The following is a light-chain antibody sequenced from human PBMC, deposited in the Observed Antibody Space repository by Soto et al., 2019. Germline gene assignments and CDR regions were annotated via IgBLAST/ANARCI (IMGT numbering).Light chain of an antibody. CDR3: QHYGTSPYT. Sequence: EIVLTQSPGTLSLSPGERATLSCRASQSFSNTYLGWYQQKPGQAPRLLIYAASSRATGIPDRFSGSGSGTDFTLTISRLEPEDFAVYYCQHYGTSPYTFGKGTKLEIK. J-gene: IGKJ2*01. V-gene: IGKV3-20*01. CDR2: AAS. CDR1: QSFSNTY.